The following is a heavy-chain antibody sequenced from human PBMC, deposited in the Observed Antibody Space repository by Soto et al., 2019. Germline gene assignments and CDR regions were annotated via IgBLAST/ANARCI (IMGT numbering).Heavy chain of an antibody. V-gene: IGHV4-38-2*02. CDR2: IYHSGST. J-gene: IGHJ4*02. D-gene: IGHD1-7*01. CDR1: CYSISSGYY. CDR3: ARDGRSAGTRVFDY. Sequence: SETLSITCAVSCYSISSGYYWGWIRQPPVKGLECIGSIYHSGSTYYNPSLKSRVTISVDTSKNRFSLKLSSVTAADTAVYYCARDGRSAGTRVFDYWGQGTLVTVSS.